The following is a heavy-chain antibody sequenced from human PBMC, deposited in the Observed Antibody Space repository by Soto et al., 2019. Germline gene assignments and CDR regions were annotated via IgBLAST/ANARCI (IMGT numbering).Heavy chain of an antibody. CDR2: ISGSGGST. V-gene: IGHV3-23*01. Sequence: EVQLLESGGGLVQPGGSLRLSCAASGFTFSSYAMSWVRQAPGKGLEWVSAISGSGGSTYYADSVKGRFTISRDNSKNTLYLQRNSLRAEDTAVYYCAKVRDGSGSYYEYYFDYWGQGTLVTVSS. D-gene: IGHD3-10*01. J-gene: IGHJ4*02. CDR1: GFTFSSYA. CDR3: AKVRDGSGSYYEYYFDY.